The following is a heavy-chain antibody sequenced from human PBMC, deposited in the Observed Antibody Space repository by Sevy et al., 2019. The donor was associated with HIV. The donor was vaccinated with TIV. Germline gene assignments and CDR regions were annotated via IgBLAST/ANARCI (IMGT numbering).Heavy chain of an antibody. CDR3: AKDLAGPGRRYFDY. V-gene: IGHV3-30*02. J-gene: IGHJ4*02. Sequence: GGSLRLSCAASGFTFSNYGMHWVRQVPGKGLELVTFIRYDGSYKYYAASVKGRFTISRDDSKNTLYLQMDSLTPEDTAIYYCAKDLAGPGRRYFDYWGQGTLVTVSS. CDR1: GFTFSNYG. CDR2: IRYDGSYK. D-gene: IGHD6-13*01.